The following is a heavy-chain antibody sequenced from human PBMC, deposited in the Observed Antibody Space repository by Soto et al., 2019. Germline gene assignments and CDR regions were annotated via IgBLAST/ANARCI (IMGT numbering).Heavy chain of an antibody. Sequence: SETLSLTCTLSGGSVRAPDWWNWVRQSPDKGLEWIAEVHISGHSNYNPSLRSRVSVSIDSSKNQFYLNLNSVTAADTAIYYCARVRKPCSAKNSYFDPWGQGNQVTVSS. J-gene: IGHJ5*01. D-gene: IGHD2-15*01. CDR2: VHISGHS. CDR1: GGSVRAPDW. CDR3: ARVRKPCSAKNSYFDP. V-gene: IGHV4-4*02.